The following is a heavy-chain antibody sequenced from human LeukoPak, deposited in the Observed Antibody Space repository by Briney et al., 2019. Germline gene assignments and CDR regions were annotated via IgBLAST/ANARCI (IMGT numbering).Heavy chain of an antibody. D-gene: IGHD4-17*01. CDR3: AKFPTTVPQSDAFDI. V-gene: IGHV3-48*01. CDR2: ITSTSANI. J-gene: IGHJ3*02. CDR1: GFNFSTYR. Sequence: GGSLRLSCAASGFNFSTYRMSWVRQAPGRGLEWVSSITSTSANIYYADSVRGRFTISRDNSKNTLYLQMNSLRAEDTAVYYCAKFPTTVPQSDAFDIWGQGTMVTVSS.